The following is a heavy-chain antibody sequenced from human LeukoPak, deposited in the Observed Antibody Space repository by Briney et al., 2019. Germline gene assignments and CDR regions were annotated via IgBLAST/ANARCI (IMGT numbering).Heavy chain of an antibody. J-gene: IGHJ6*03. CDR2: IIPIFGTA. CDR3: ARDRDYVWGSYRHYYYYMDV. V-gene: IGHV1-69*13. Sequence: GASVKVSCKASGYTFTSYGISWVRQAPGQGLEWMGGIIPIFGTANYAQKFQGRVTITADESTSTAYMELSSLRSEDTAVYYCARDRDYVWGSYRHYYYYMDVWGKGTTVTISS. CDR1: GYTFTSYG. D-gene: IGHD3-16*02.